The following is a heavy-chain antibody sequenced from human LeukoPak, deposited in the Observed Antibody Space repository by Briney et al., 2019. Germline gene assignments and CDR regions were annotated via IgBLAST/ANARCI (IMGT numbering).Heavy chain of an antibody. Sequence: SETLSLTCTVSGGSINNYYWSWIRQPAGKGLEWIGLIYSSGSTYYNPSLKSRVTISVDTSKNQFSLKLSSVTAADTAVYYCARHSPRIPIDYWGQGTLVTVSS. CDR3: ARHSPRIPIDY. D-gene: IGHD2-15*01. CDR1: GGSINNYY. CDR2: IYSSGST. J-gene: IGHJ4*02. V-gene: IGHV4-4*07.